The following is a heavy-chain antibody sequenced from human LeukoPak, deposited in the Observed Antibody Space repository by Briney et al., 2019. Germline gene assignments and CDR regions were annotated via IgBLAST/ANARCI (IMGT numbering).Heavy chain of an antibody. J-gene: IGHJ1*01. CDR1: GFTFSSYA. D-gene: IGHD3-10*01. CDR2: ISGSGGST. CDR3: AKVEAYYYGSGSYSPGYFQH. Sequence: GGSLRLSCAASGFTFSSYAMSWVRQAPGKGLEWVSAISGSGGSTYYADSVKGRFTISRDNSKNTLYLQTNSLRAEDTAVYYCAKVEAYYYGSGSYSPGYFQHWGQGTLVTVSS. V-gene: IGHV3-23*01.